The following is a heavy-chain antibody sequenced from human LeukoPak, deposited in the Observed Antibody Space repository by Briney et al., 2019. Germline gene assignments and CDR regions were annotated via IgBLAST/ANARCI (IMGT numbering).Heavy chain of an antibody. V-gene: IGHV3-23*01. Sequence: GGSLRLSCAASGFTFSSYAMSWVRQAPGKGLEWVSAISGSGGITYYADSVKGRFTISRDNSKNTLYLQMNSLRAEDTAVYYCAKDAISVNYGSGSYYIPNWFDPWGQGTLVTVSS. J-gene: IGHJ5*02. D-gene: IGHD3-10*01. CDR3: AKDAISVNYGSGSYYIPNWFDP. CDR1: GFTFSSYA. CDR2: ISGSGGIT.